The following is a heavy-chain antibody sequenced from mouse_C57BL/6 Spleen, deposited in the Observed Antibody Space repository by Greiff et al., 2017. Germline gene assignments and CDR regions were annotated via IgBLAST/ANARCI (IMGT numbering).Heavy chain of an antibody. D-gene: IGHD1-1*01. CDR2: IDPENGDT. J-gene: IGHJ1*03. V-gene: IGHV14-4*01. CDR3: TTPYYGSTHWYFDV. CDR1: GFNIKDDY. Sequence: EVQVVESGAELVRPGASVKLSCTASGFNIKDDYMHWVKQRPEQGLEWIGWIDPENGDTEYASKFQGKATITADTSSNTAYLQLSSLTSEDTAVYYCTTPYYGSTHWYFDVWGTGTTVTVSS.